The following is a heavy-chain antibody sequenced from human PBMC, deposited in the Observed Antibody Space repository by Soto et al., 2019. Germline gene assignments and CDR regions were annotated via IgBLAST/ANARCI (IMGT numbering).Heavy chain of an antibody. D-gene: IGHD3-3*01. CDR2: IKQDGSEK. V-gene: IGHV3-7*01. Sequence: EVQLVESGGGLVQPGGSLRLSCAASGFTFSSYWMSWVRQAPGKGLEWVANIKQDGSEKYYVDSVKGRFTISRDNTKNSLYLQMNSLRAEDTAVYYCAGTLDDWMNYDYWGQGTLVTVSS. CDR3: AGTLDDWMNYDY. CDR1: GFTFSSYW. J-gene: IGHJ4*02.